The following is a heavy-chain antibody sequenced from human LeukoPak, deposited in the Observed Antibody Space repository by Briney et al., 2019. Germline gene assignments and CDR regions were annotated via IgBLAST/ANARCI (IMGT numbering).Heavy chain of an antibody. CDR1: GGSINVYY. J-gene: IGHJ4*02. Sequence: SETLSLTCSVSGGSINVYYWNWIRQSPGKGLEWIGSISYSGSTNYNPSLKSRVTISMDTSKNRFSLKVSSVIAADTAMYYCARGGSRSYTSSTLDYWGQGTLVIVSS. CDR2: ISYSGST. V-gene: IGHV4-59*01. CDR3: ARGGSRSYTSSTLDY. D-gene: IGHD6-6*01.